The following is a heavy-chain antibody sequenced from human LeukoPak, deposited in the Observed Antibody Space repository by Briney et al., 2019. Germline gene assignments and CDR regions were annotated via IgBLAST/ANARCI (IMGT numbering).Heavy chain of an antibody. J-gene: IGHJ4*02. Sequence: ASVKVSCKASGGTFSSYAISWVRQAPGQGLEWMGGIIPIFGTANYAQKFQGRGTIPTDESTTTAYMELSSLRSEDTAVYSCARDFCSGGSCYWGYWGQGTLVTVYS. V-gene: IGHV1-69*05. D-gene: IGHD2-15*01. CDR3: ARDFCSGGSCYWGY. CDR1: GGTFSSYA. CDR2: IIPIFGTA.